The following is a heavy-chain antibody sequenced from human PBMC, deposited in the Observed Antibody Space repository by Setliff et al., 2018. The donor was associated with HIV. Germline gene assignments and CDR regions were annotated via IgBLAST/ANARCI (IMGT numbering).Heavy chain of an antibody. J-gene: IGHJ6*03. CDR1: GFSLSTSGVG. CDR2: IYWDDDK. D-gene: IGHD2-2*01. CDR3: AHSYCSSTSCYPHYNYYMDV. Sequence: SGPTLVNPTQTLTLTCTFSGFSLSTSGVGVGWIRQPPGKALEWLALIYWDDDKRYSPSLESRLTITKDTSKNQVVLTMTNMDPVDTATYYCAHSYCSSTSCYPHYNYYMDVWGKGTTVT. V-gene: IGHV2-5*02.